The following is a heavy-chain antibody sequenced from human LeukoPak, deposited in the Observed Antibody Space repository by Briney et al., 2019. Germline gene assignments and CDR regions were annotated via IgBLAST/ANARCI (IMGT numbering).Heavy chain of an antibody. CDR2: INHSGST. Sequence: SETLSLTCAVYGGSFSGYYWSWIRQPPGKGLEWIGEINHSGSTNYNPSLKSRVTISVDTSKNQFSLKLSSVTAAYYCARGRRNFDYWGQGTLVTVSS. CDR1: GGSFSGYY. CDR3: ARGRRNFDY. V-gene: IGHV4-34*01. J-gene: IGHJ4*02.